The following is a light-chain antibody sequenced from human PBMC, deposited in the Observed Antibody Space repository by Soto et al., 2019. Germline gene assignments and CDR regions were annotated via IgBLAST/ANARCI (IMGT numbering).Light chain of an antibody. CDR1: QSVSNSY. CDR3: QQYGSSPIT. J-gene: IGKJ4*01. CDR2: GAS. V-gene: IGKV3-20*01. Sequence: EIVLTQSPGTLSLSPGERATLSCRASQSVSNSYLAWYQQKPGQAPRLLIYGASSRATGTPDRFSGSGSGTDFTLTISILEPEDFAVYYCQQYGSSPITFGGGTKVEIK.